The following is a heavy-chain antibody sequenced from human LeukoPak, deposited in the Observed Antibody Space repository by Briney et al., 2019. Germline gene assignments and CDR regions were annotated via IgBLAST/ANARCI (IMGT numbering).Heavy chain of an antibody. CDR1: GFTFSSYA. Sequence: PGGSLRLSCAAFGFTFSSYAMGWVRQAPGKGLEWVSAISGSGGSTYYADSVKGRFTISRDNSKNTLYLQMNSLRAEDTAVYYCAKSAMVRGVISHFDYWGQGTLVTVSS. CDR2: ISGSGGST. J-gene: IGHJ4*02. CDR3: AKSAMVRGVISHFDY. V-gene: IGHV3-23*01. D-gene: IGHD3-10*01.